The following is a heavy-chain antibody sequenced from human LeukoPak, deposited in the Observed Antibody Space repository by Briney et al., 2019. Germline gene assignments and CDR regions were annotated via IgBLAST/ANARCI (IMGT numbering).Heavy chain of an antibody. V-gene: IGHV4-59*01. CDR1: GGSISSYY. Sequence: SETLSLTCTVSGGSISSYYWSWIRQPPGKGLEWIGYIYYSGSTYYNPSLKSRVTISVDTSKNQFSLKLSSVTAADTAVYYCARERGYSYGYDPYFDYWGQGTLVTVSS. J-gene: IGHJ4*02. D-gene: IGHD5-18*01. CDR3: ARERGYSYGYDPYFDY. CDR2: IYYSGST.